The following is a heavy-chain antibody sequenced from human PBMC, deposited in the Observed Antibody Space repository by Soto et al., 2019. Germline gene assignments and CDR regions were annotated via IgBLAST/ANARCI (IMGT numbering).Heavy chain of an antibody. V-gene: IGHV3-21*01. CDR2: ISSSSSYI. CDR3: GREPWETPA. CDR1: GFTFSSYS. Sequence: EVQLVESGGGLVKPGGSLRLSCAASGFTFSSYSMNWVRQAPGKGLEWVSSISSSSSYIYYADSVKGKFTISRDNAKNSLNLQMNSLRAEDTSVYYCGREPWETPARVQGTQVTVSS. J-gene: IGHJ4*02. D-gene: IGHD1-26*01.